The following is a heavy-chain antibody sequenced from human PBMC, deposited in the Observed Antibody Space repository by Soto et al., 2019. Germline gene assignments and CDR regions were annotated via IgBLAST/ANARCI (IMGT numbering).Heavy chain of an antibody. CDR3: ARKGDNYYDSSGYYSDYYYGMDV. CDR1: GFTFSSYG. Sequence: ESGGGVVQPGRSLRLSCAASGFTFSSYGMHWVRQAPGKGLEWVAVIWYDGSNKYYADSVKGRFTISRDNSKNTLYLQMNSLRAEDTAVYYCARKGDNYYDSSGYYSDYYYGMDVWGQGTTVTVSS. J-gene: IGHJ6*02. CDR2: IWYDGSNK. D-gene: IGHD3-22*01. V-gene: IGHV3-33*01.